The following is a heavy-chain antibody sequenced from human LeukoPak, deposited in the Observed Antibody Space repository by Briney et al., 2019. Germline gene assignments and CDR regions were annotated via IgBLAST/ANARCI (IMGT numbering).Heavy chain of an antibody. CDR1: GFTFSSYA. Sequence: GGSLRLSCAASGFTFSSYAMSWVRQAPGKGLEWVSYISSSSSPIYYADSVKGRFTISRDNAKNSLYLQMNSLRAEDTAVYYCAREGSGSAELDYWGQGNLVTVSS. D-gene: IGHD2-15*01. CDR2: ISSSSSPI. J-gene: IGHJ4*02. CDR3: AREGSGSAELDY. V-gene: IGHV3-48*01.